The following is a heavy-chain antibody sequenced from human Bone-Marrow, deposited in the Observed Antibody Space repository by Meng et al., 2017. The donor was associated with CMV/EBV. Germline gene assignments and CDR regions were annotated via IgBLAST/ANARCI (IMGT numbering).Heavy chain of an antibody. Sequence: GESLKISCAACGFTFSSYDMHWVRQATGKGLEWVSAIGTAGDTYYPGSVEGQFAISRENAKNSLYLQMNSLRAGDTAVYYCARARYCSSTSCYKGSANDYWGQGTLVTVSS. V-gene: IGHV3-13*03. D-gene: IGHD2-2*02. J-gene: IGHJ4*02. CDR2: IGTAGDT. CDR1: GFTFSSYD. CDR3: ARARYCSSTSCYKGSANDY.